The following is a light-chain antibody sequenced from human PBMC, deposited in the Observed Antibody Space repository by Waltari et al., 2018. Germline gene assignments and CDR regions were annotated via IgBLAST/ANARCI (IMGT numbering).Light chain of an antibody. J-gene: IGKJ4*01. CDR3: QQYGYSRST. V-gene: IGKV3-20*01. CDR1: QSVSGDF. Sequence: EIVLTQSPGTLSLSPGDRATLSCRASQSVSGDFFAWFQQKPGQAPRLLISGSSSRATGTPDRFSGSGSGTDFTLTISRLEPEDFAVYYCQQYGYSRSTFGGGTKVEIK. CDR2: GSS.